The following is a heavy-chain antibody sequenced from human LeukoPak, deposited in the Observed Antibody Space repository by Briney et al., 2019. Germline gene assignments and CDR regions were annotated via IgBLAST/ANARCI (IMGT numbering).Heavy chain of an antibody. J-gene: IGHJ5*02. CDR3: ARELWFANAPGSWLDP. D-gene: IGHD2-21*01. Sequence: PSQTLSLTCGVSGDSISSGAYSWSWIRQPPGKGLEWIGYIFHTGSTFYNPSLKSRVTISVDNSKYQFSLRLSSVTAADTAVYYCARELWFANAPGSWLDPWGQGTLVTVSS. V-gene: IGHV4-30-2*01. CDR2: IFHTGST. CDR1: GDSISSGAYS.